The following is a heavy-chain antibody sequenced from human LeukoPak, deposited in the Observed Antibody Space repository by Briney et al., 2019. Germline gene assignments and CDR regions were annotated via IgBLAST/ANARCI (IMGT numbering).Heavy chain of an antibody. Sequence: SETLSLTCTVSGGSISTYYWSWIPQPVRKGLEWIGRIYTSGSTNYNPSLKSRVTISVDKSKNQFSLKLSSVTAADTAVYYCAREPDSGSYVDYWGQGTLVTVSS. CDR1: GGSISTYY. CDR3: AREPDSGSYVDY. D-gene: IGHD1-26*01. J-gene: IGHJ4*02. CDR2: IYTSGST. V-gene: IGHV4-4*07.